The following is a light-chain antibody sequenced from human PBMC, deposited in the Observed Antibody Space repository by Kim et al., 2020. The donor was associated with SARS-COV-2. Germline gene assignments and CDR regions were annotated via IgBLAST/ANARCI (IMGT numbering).Light chain of an antibody. CDR1: QSISSY. CDR2: AAS. CDR3: QQSYSTPWT. Sequence: DIQMTQSPSSLSASVGDRVTITCRASQSISSYLNWYQQKPGKAPKLLIYAASSLQSGVPSRFSGSGSGTDFTLTISSLHPEDFATYYCQQSYSTPWTFDQGTKVDIK. V-gene: IGKV1-39*01. J-gene: IGKJ1*01.